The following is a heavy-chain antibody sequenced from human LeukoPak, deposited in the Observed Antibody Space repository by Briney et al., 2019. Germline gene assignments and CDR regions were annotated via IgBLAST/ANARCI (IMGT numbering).Heavy chain of an antibody. D-gene: IGHD6-19*01. Sequence: ASVKVSCKASGYTFTSYGISWVRQAPGQGLEWMGWISAYNGNTNYAQKLQGRVTMTTDTSTSTAYMELRSLRSDDAAVHYCARDNGSSGWYRRFDYWGQGTLVTVSS. CDR2: ISAYNGNT. V-gene: IGHV1-18*04. CDR3: ARDNGSSGWYRRFDY. J-gene: IGHJ4*02. CDR1: GYTFTSYG.